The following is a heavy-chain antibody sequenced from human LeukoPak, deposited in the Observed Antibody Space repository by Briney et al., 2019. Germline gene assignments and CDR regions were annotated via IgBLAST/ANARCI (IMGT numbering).Heavy chain of an antibody. V-gene: IGHV3-23*01. CDR2: VSGGGSNT. J-gene: IGHJ4*02. D-gene: IGHD6-19*01. Sequence: GGSLRLSCAASGFTFSNNAMSWVRQAPGKGLEWVSAVSGGGSNTYYADSVKGRLTISRDNSKNTLYLQMNSLRAEDTALYYCARRMAVAGSFDYWGQGTLVTVSS. CDR1: GFTFSNNA. CDR3: ARRMAVAGSFDY.